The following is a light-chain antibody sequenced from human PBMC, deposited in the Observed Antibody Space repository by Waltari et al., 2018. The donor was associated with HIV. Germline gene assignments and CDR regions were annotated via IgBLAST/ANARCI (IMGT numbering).Light chain of an antibody. CDR2: SNS. Sequence: QSVLTQPPSASGTPGQRVTISCSGSSSNIGSNTVNWYQQLPGTAPKLLIYSNSQLPSGVLDRFSGSKSGTSASRAISGLQSEDEADYYCAAWDDSLNGPVFGGGTKLTVL. V-gene: IGLV1-44*01. J-gene: IGLJ2*01. CDR1: SSNIGSNT. CDR3: AAWDDSLNGPV.